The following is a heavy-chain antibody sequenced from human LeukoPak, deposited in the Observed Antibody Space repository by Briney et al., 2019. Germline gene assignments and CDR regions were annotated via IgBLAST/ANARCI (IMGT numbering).Heavy chain of an antibody. V-gene: IGHV3-53*01. CDR3: ASSPIAVAGSTYYFDY. J-gene: IGHJ4*02. Sequence: PGGSLRLSCAASGFTVSSNYMSWVRQAPRKGLEWVSVIYSGGSTYYADSVKGRFTISRDNSKNTLYLQMNSLRAEDTAVYYCASSPIAVAGSTYYFDYWGQGTLVTVSS. D-gene: IGHD6-19*01. CDR2: IYSGGST. CDR1: GFTVSSNY.